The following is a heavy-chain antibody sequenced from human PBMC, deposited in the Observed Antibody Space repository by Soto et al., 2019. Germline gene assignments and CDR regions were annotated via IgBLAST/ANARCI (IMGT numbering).Heavy chain of an antibody. CDR1: GFSFSDSA. V-gene: IGHV3-73*01. D-gene: IGHD1-26*01. CDR3: TKYSGTSSAPAA. CDR2: IGSKGQNYAT. Sequence: GGSLRISCAASGFSFSDSAMHWVRQASGKGLEWVGRIGSKGQNYATTYAASVKGRFIISTDESKNTAHLQMNSLKTEDTAVYYCTKYSGTSSAPAALGQGTLVTVSS. J-gene: IGHJ5*02.